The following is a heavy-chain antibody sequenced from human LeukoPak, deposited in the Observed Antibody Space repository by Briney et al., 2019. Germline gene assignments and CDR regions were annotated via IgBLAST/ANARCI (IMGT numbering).Heavy chain of an antibody. Sequence: ASVKVSCKASGGTFSKYTISWVRQRPGQGLEWMGGITPLFGTANYAQKFQGRVTITADESTSTAYMELSSLRSEDTAVYYCASDTHCSGGSCLGAFDYWGQGTLVTVSS. CDR3: ASDTHCSGGSCLGAFDY. CDR2: ITPLFGTA. CDR1: GGTFSKYT. D-gene: IGHD2-15*01. V-gene: IGHV1-69*13. J-gene: IGHJ4*02.